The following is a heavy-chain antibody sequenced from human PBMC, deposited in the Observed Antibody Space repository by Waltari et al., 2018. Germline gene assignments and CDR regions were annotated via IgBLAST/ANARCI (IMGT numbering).Heavy chain of an antibody. J-gene: IGHJ4*02. CDR2: IYYSGST. V-gene: IGHV4-31*03. CDR1: GCSISSGGYY. CDR3: AREGDSSGVVY. D-gene: IGHD3-22*01. Sequence: QVQLQESGPGLVKPSQTLSLPCTVSGCSISSGGYYWSWIRQHPGKGLEWIGYIYYSGSTYYNPSLKSRVTISVDTSKNQFSLKLSSVTAADTAVYYCAREGDSSGVVYWGQGTLVTVSS.